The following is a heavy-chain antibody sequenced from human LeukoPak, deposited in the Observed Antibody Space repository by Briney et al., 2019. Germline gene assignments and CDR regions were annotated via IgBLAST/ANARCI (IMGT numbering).Heavy chain of an antibody. V-gene: IGHV1-18*01. CDR1: GYTFTSYG. J-gene: IGHJ4*02. Sequence: RASVTVSCKASGYTFTSYGISWVRQAPGQGLEWMGWISACNGNTNYAQKLQGRVTMTTDTSTSTAYMELRSLRSDDTAVYYCARVRRYFDWPTPPNFDYWGQGTLVTVSS. CDR2: ISACNGNT. D-gene: IGHD3-9*01. CDR3: ARVRRYFDWPTPPNFDY.